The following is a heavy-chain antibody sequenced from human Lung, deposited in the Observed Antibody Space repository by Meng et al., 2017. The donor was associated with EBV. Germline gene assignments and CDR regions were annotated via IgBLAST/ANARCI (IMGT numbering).Heavy chain of an antibody. V-gene: IGHV1-18*01. CDR3: ARGTPGRSYSDY. CDR2: FVNNVDT. Sequence: QVNLLQSGAEVKKPGASVSVSCVASGYTFASYGISWLRQAPGQGLEWMGWFVNNVDTYSAQKFQGRVTMTTDTHTSTAFMELRSLRSDDTAVYYCARGTPGRSYSDYWGQGTLVTVSS. CDR1: GYTFASYG. J-gene: IGHJ4*02. D-gene: IGHD3-10*01.